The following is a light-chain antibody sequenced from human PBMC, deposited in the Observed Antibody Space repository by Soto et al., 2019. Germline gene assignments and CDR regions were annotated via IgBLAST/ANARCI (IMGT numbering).Light chain of an antibody. V-gene: IGKV3-15*01. CDR3: HHYNKWPPWT. CDR2: GAS. CDR1: QSVRSN. J-gene: IGKJ1*01. Sequence: EIVMTQSPVTLSVSPGERATLSCRASQSVRSNLAWYQQKPGQAPRLLIYGASTRATGVPARFSGSGSGTEFTLTISSQQSEDFAVYYFHHYNKWPPWTFGQQTKVEIK.